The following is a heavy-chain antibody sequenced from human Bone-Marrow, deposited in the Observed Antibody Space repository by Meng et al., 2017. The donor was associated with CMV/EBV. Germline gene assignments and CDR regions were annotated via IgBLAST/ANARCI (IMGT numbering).Heavy chain of an antibody. V-gene: IGHV3-30*02. Sequence: QVQVGESGGGGVQPGGSLRLSCAASGFTFRSYGMHWVRQAPGKGLEWVALIRHDGSNKYYADSVKGRLTISRDNSKNTLDLQMNSLRAEDTAVYYCTTNGARGSSALYWGQGTLVTVSS. D-gene: IGHD6-6*01. J-gene: IGHJ4*02. CDR3: TTNGARGSSALY. CDR1: GFTFRSYG. CDR2: IRHDGSNK.